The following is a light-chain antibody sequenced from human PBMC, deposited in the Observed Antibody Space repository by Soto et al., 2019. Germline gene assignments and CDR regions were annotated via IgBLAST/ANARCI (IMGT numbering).Light chain of an antibody. CDR2: EVS. V-gene: IGLV2-14*01. CDR3: SSYTSSSTLV. CDR1: SSDVGTYNC. J-gene: IGLJ1*01. Sequence: QSALTQPASVSGSPGQSITISCTETSSDVGTYNCVSWYQQHPGKAPKLMIYEVSNRPSGVSNRFSGSMSGNTASLTISGLQAEDEADYSCSSYTSSSTLVFGPGTKLTVL.